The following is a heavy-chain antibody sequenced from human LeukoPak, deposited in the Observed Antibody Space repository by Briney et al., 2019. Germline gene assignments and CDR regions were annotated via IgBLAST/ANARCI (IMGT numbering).Heavy chain of an antibody. CDR1: GYTFTSYD. CDR2: MNPNSGNT. CDR3: ARGDTWIQSYRYYGMDV. D-gene: IGHD5-18*01. V-gene: IGHV1-8*01. J-gene: IGHJ6*02. Sequence: ASVKVSCKASGYTFTSYDINWARQATGQGLEWMGWMNPNSGNTGYAQKFQGRVTMTRNTSISTAYMELSSLRSEDTVVYYCARGDTWIQSYRYYGMDVWGQGTTVTVSS.